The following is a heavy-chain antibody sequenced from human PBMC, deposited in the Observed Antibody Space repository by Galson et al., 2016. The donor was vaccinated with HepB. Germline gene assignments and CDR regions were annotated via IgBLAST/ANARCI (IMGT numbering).Heavy chain of an antibody. D-gene: IGHD6-13*01. CDR3: ARSYGRYSSSWYSAFDI. J-gene: IGHJ3*02. CDR2: ISSSSSPI. V-gene: IGHV3-48*04. CDR1: GFTFSTYS. Sequence: SLRLSCAASGFTFSTYSMNWVRQAPGKGLEWISYISSSSSPIYYADSVKGRFTISRDNAKNSLYLQMNSLGAEDTAVYYCARSYGRYSSSWYSAFDIWGQGTMVTVS.